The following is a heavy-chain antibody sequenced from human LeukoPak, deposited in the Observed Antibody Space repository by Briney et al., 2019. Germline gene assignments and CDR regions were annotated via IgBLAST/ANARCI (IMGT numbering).Heavy chain of an antibody. CDR1: GFTFSNYA. J-gene: IGHJ3*02. CDR3: AKGQLVTFDI. V-gene: IGHV3-23*01. CDR2: ISGSGGST. Sequence: PWGSLSLSCAASGFTFSNYALNWVRQAPGKGLEWVSGISGSGGSTYYADSVKGRFTSSRDNSKKTLYLQMTGLGAEDTAVYYCAKGQLVTFDIWGQGTMVTVSS.